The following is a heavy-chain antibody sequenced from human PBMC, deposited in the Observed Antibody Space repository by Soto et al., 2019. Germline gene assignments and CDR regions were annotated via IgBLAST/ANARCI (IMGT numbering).Heavy chain of an antibody. J-gene: IGHJ4*01. D-gene: IGHD1-1*01. V-gene: IGHV3-23*01. CDR1: GFTFSNYA. CDR2: ISATGATT. CDR3: AKDSRGATVTFIFDY. Sequence: PGGSLRLCCAGSGFTFSNYAMSWVRQAPGKGLEWVSTISATGATTYYADSVKGRFSISRDNSKNTLFLQMDSLRAEDTAMYYCAKDSRGATVTFIFDYWGHGIPVTVSS.